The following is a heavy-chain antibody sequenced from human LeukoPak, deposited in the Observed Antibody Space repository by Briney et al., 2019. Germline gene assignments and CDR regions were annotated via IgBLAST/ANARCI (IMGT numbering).Heavy chain of an antibody. CDR1: GFTFSSYG. J-gene: IGHJ3*02. CDR2: ISSSSSYI. V-gene: IGHV3-21*01. D-gene: IGHD1/OR15-1a*01. Sequence: GGSLRLSCAASGFTFSSYGMHWVRQAPGKGLEWVSSISSSSSYIYYADSVKGRFTISRDNAKNSLYLQMNSLSAEDTAVYYCARSLITGTQHAFDIWGQGTMVTVSS. CDR3: ARSLITGTQHAFDI.